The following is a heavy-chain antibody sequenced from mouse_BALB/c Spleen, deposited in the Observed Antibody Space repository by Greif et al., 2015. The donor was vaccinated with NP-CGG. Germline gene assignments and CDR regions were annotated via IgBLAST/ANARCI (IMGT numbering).Heavy chain of an antibody. CDR3: ARDGRLTTVVEDYFDY. Sequence: DVQLQESGGGLVQPGGSLKLSCAASGFTFSSYGMSWVRQTPDKRLELVATINSNGGSTYYPDSVKGRFTISRDNAKNTLYLQMSSLKSEDTAMYYCARDGRLTTVVEDYFDYWGQGTTLTVSS. CDR2: INSNGGST. J-gene: IGHJ2*01. V-gene: IGHV5-6-3*01. CDR1: GFTFSSYG. D-gene: IGHD1-1*01.